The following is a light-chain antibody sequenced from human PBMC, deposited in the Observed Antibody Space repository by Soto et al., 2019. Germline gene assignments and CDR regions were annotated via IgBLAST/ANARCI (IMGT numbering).Light chain of an antibody. V-gene: IGKV3-20*01. Sequence: EIVLTQSPGTLSLSPGERATLSCRASQSVSSSYLAWYQQKGGQAPRLLIYGASSRATGIPDRFSGSGSGTDLTLTISRLEPEDFALYYCQQYVRSLWTFGQGTKVEIK. CDR1: QSVSSSY. J-gene: IGKJ1*01. CDR2: GAS. CDR3: QQYVRSLWT.